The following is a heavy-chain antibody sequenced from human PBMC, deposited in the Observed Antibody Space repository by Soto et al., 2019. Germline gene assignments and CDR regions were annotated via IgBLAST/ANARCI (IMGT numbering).Heavy chain of an antibody. J-gene: IGHJ6*03. CDR3: ASHMRNYYYYYYMDV. CDR1: GGSISSYY. D-gene: IGHD2-21*01. CDR2: IYYSGST. Sequence: PSETLSLTCTVSGGSISSYYWSWIRQPPGKGLEWIGYIYYSGSTNYNPSLKSRVTISVDTSKNQFSLKLSSVTAADTAVCYCASHMRNYYYYYYMDVWGKGTTVTVSS. V-gene: IGHV4-59*01.